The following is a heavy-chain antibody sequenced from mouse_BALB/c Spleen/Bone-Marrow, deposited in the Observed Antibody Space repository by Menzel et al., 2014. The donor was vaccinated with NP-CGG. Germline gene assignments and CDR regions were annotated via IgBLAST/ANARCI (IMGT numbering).Heavy chain of an antibody. J-gene: IGHJ2*01. V-gene: IGHV7-3*02. CDR3: ARDKGSVFFDY. CDR1: GFTFTDYY. Sequence: EVHLVESGGGLVQPGGSLRLSCATSGFTFTDYYMNWVRQPPGKALEWLGFIRNKANGYTTEYSASVKGRFTISRDNSQSILYLQMNTLRAEDSATYCCARDKGSVFFDYWGQGTTLTVSS. D-gene: IGHD1-3*01. CDR2: IRNKANGYTT.